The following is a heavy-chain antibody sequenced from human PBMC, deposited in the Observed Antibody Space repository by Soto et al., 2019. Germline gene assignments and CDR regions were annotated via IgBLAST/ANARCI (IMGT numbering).Heavy chain of an antibody. Sequence: ASVKVSCKASGYTFTGYYMHWVRQAPGQGLEWMGWINPNSGGTNYAQKFQGRVTITRDTSISTAYMELRRLRSADTAVYYCARDRGVDSPYCCSTSCYGCFDPWGQGTLVTVSS. CDR3: ARDRGVDSPYCCSTSCYGCFDP. V-gene: IGHV1-2*02. CDR1: GYTFTGYY. J-gene: IGHJ5*02. D-gene: IGHD2-2*01. CDR2: INPNSGGT.